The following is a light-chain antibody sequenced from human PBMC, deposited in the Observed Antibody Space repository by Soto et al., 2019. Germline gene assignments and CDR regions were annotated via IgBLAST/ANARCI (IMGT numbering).Light chain of an antibody. J-gene: IGKJ4*01. V-gene: IGKV3-11*01. CDR3: QQRSNWPLT. Sequence: EIVLTQFPVTLSLSPGERATLSCRASQSVNNYLAWYQQKPGQAPRLLIYDASNRATGIPARFSGSGSGTDFTLTISSLEPEDFAVYYCQQRSNWPLTFGGGTKVEIK. CDR1: QSVNNY. CDR2: DAS.